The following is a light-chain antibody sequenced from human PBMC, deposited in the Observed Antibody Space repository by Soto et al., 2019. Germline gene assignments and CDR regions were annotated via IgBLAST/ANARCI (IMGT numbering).Light chain of an antibody. CDR3: AAWDNSLNGVV. V-gene: IGLV1-44*01. CDR1: TSNIGNNF. CDR2: NNN. J-gene: IGLJ2*01. Sequence: QSVVTQPPSASGTPGQRVTISCSGSTSNIGNNFVSWYQQLPRTAPKLLAYNNNQRPSGVPDRFSGSKSGTSASLAVSGLQSEDEDDYYCAAWDNSLNGVVFGGGTKLTVL.